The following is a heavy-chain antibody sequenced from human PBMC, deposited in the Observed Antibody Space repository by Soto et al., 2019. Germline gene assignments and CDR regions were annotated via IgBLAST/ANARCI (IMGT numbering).Heavy chain of an antibody. V-gene: IGHV3-9*01. CDR3: AKAGVEVVAAMDY. D-gene: IGHD2-15*01. Sequence: EVQLVESGGGLVQSGRSLRLSCTASGFTFDDYAMHWVRQAPGKGLEWVSGISWNSGLIGYADSVKGRFSISRDNAKNSLYLEMNSLRAEDTALYYCAKAGVEVVAAMDYWGQGTLVTVSS. CDR1: GFTFDDYA. J-gene: IGHJ4*02. CDR2: ISWNSGLI.